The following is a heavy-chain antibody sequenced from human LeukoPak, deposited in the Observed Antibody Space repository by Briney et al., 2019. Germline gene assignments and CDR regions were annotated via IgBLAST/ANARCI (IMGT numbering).Heavy chain of an antibody. CDR1: GFTFSSYA. D-gene: IGHD5-24*01. CDR2: ISYDGSNK. CDR3: ARDAPGRWRMAVSREVGYFDY. J-gene: IGHJ4*02. V-gene: IGHV3-30-3*01. Sequence: GGSLRLSCAASGFTFSSYAMHWVRQAPGKGLEWVAVISYDGSNKYYADPVKGRFTISRDNSKNTLYLQMNSLRAEDTAVYYCARDAPGRWRMAVSREVGYFDYWGQGTLVTVSS.